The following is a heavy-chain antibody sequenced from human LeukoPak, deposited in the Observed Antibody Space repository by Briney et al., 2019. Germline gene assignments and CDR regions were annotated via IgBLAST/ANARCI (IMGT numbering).Heavy chain of an antibody. J-gene: IGHJ5*02. CDR3: ARHRFASPLAS. V-gene: IGHV4-59*08. D-gene: IGHD2-21*01. CDR2: IFYTGDS. CDR1: GVSSSSSY. Sequence: PSETLSLTCTVSGVSSSSSYWSWIRQPPGKGLEWIGYIFYTGDSNHNPSFKSRVSISLDTSKDQISLKLSSVTAADTAVYYCARHRFASPLASWGQGTLVTVSS.